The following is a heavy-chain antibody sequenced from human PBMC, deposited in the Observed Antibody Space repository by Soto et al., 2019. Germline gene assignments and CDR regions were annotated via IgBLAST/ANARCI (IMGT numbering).Heavy chain of an antibody. CDR3: ARGYCSGGNCYSGMDV. Sequence: ASVKVSCKASGGTFSTHAIIWVRQAPGHGLEWMGGIIPISGTTYYTQKFQGRVTITADEPTSTAFMELSSLKSEDTAVFYCARGYCSGGNCYSGMDVWGQGTMVTVSS. CDR2: IIPISGTT. CDR1: GGTFSTHA. D-gene: IGHD2-15*01. V-gene: IGHV1-69*13. J-gene: IGHJ6*02.